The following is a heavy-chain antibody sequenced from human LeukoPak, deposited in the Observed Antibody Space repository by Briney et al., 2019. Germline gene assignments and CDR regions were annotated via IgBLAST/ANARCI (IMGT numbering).Heavy chain of an antibody. V-gene: IGHV3-48*03. D-gene: IGHD2-2*03. Sequence: PGGSLRLSCAASGFTFSSYEMNWVRQAPGKGLEWVSYISSSGSTIYYADSVKGRFTISRDNAKNSLYLQMNSLRAEDTAVYYCARDNGYCSSTSCSGYYYGMDVWGKGTTVTVSP. CDR1: GFTFSSYE. J-gene: IGHJ6*04. CDR2: ISSSGSTI. CDR3: ARDNGYCSSTSCSGYYYGMDV.